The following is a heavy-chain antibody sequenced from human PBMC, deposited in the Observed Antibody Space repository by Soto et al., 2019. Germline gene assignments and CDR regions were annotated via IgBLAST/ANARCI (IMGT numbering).Heavy chain of an antibody. D-gene: IGHD3-22*01. Sequence: ASVKVSCKTSGYTFTKYTIHWVRQAPGQRLEWMGWINAGNGNTEYSQKLQGRVTMTTDTSTSTAYMELRSLSSDDTAVYYCARDGPLRYHYDSSGYYNPFDYWGQGTLVTVSS. J-gene: IGHJ4*02. CDR1: GYTFTKYT. V-gene: IGHV1-3*01. CDR2: INAGNGNT. CDR3: ARDGPLRYHYDSSGYYNPFDY.